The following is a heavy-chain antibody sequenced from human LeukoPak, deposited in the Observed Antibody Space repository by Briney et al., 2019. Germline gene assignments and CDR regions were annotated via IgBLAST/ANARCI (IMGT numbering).Heavy chain of an antibody. D-gene: IGHD2/OR15-2a*01. CDR2: ISQDGSQK. V-gene: IGHV3-7*01. CDR3: VRGQSALYS. Sequence: GGSLSLSCLASGFTLSDHFMSWVRQAPGKGLVWVATISQDGSQKYYVDSVKGRFTLSRDNAKNSLYLEMISLRAEDTAFYYCVRGQSALYSWGEGTLVTVSS. CDR1: GFTLSDHF. J-gene: IGHJ4*02.